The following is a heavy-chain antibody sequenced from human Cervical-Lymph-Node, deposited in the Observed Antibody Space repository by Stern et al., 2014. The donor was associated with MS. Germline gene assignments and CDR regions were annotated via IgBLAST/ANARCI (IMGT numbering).Heavy chain of an antibody. J-gene: IGHJ4*02. V-gene: IGHV4-59*01. CDR2: IYYSGTT. CDR1: GGSISSYY. CDR3: ARGGGYNSIDY. Sequence: QVQLQESGPGLEKPSETLSLTCTVSGGSISSYYWSWIRQPPGKGLEWMGYIYYSGTTNYIPSLKSRVTISVDTSKNQFSLKLSSVTAADTAVYYCARGGGYNSIDYWGQGTLVTVSS. D-gene: IGHD5-24*01.